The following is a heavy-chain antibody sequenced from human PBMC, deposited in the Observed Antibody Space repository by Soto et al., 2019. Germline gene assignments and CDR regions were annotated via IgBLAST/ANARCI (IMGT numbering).Heavy chain of an antibody. D-gene: IGHD2-15*01. Sequence: PSETLSLTCTVSGGSISSYYWSWIRQPPGKDLEWIVYIYYSGSTNYNPSLKSRVTISVDTSKNQFSLKLSSVTAADTAVYYCARTNGGYCSGGSCSYFDYWGQGTLVTVSS. J-gene: IGHJ4*02. CDR3: ARTNGGYCSGGSCSYFDY. V-gene: IGHV4-59*01. CDR2: IYYSGST. CDR1: GGSISSYY.